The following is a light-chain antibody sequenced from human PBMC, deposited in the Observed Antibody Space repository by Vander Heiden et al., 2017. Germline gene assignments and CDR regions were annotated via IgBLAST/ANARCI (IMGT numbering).Light chain of an antibody. CDR3: QQYGISPWT. J-gene: IGKJ1*01. CDR1: PSISGNY. V-gene: IGKV3-20*01. Sequence: EIVLTQSPGTLSLSPGERATLSCRARPSISGNYLAWYQQRPGQAPRLLIYGAFSRATGIPDRFGGSGSGTDFTLTISRLEPQDFAVYYCQQYGISPWTFGHGTKVEIK. CDR2: GAF.